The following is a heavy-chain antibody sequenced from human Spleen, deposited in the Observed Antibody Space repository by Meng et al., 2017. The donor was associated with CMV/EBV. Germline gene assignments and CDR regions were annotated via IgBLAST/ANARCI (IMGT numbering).Heavy chain of an antibody. V-gene: IGHV3-21*01. CDR3: ARIDRFDY. Sequence: SGFTFSDYSMTWVRQAPGKGLEWVSSISGSGSYIYYADSVKGRLTIARDNAQNSLYLQMNSLRAEDTAVYYCARIDRFDYWGQGTLVTVSS. CDR2: ISGSGSYI. CDR1: GFTFSDYS. J-gene: IGHJ4*02.